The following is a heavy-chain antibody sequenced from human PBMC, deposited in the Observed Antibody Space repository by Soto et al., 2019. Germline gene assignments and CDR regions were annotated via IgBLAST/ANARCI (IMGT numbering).Heavy chain of an antibody. J-gene: IGHJ4*02. V-gene: IGHV4-59*01. CDR2: IYYSGST. Sequence: PSETLSLTCTVSGGSISSYYWSWIRQPPGKGLEWIGYIYYSGSTNYNPSLKSRVTISVDTSKNQFSLKLSSVTAADTAVYYCTRVPDYFDYWGQGTLVTVSS. CDR3: TRVPDYFDY. CDR1: GGSISSYY.